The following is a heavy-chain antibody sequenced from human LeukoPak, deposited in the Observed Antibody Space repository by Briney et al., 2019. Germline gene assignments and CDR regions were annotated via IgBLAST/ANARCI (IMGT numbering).Heavy chain of an antibody. CDR2: IDHSGTT. D-gene: IGHD2-2*02. CDR3: ATGRNGVVPAPILGVGPWYNYHYMDV. Sequence: SETLSLTCVVYGGSSSGYYWSWIRQPPGKGLEWIGEIDHSGTTNYNPFLKSRVTMSVDTSKNQFSLMVSSVTAADTAVYYCATGRNGVVPAPILGVGPWYNYHYMDVWGKGTTVTVSS. V-gene: IGHV4-34*01. J-gene: IGHJ6*03. CDR1: GGSSSGYY.